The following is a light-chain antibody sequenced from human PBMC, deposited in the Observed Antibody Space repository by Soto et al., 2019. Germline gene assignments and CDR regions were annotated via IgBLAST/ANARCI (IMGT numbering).Light chain of an antibody. V-gene: IGKV1-9*01. J-gene: IGKJ4*01. Sequence: DIQLPQSPSFLSASVGDRVTITCRASQGIGSYLAWYQQEPGKAPKPLIYAASTLQSVVPSRFSGSGSGTEFTITISSMQPEDFATYYCQQLKSYPVTFGGGTKVEIK. CDR3: QQLKSYPVT. CDR1: QGIGSY. CDR2: AAS.